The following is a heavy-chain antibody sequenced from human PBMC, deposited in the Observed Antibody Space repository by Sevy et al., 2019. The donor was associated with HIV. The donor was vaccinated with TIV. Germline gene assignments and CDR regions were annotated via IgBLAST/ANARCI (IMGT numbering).Heavy chain of an antibody. V-gene: IGHV4-59*01. CDR1: GGSISSYY. Sequence: SETLSLTCTVSGGSISSYYWSWIRQPPGKGLEWIGYIYYSGSTNYNPSLKSRVTISVDTSKNQFSLKLSSVTAADTAVYYCAKRRVQSGLSGGGANYGWDVCGQWTTVTVSS. CDR2: IYYSGST. J-gene: IGHJ6*02. D-gene: IGHD2-8*02. CDR3: AKRRVQSGLSGGGANYGWDV.